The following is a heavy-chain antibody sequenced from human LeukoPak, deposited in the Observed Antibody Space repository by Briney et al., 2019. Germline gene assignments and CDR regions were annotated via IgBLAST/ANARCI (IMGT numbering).Heavy chain of an antibody. Sequence: GGSLRLSCAASGFTFSSYGMHWVRQAPGKGLQWVAVMSYDGSNKYYEDSVKGRFTISRDNSKNTLYLQMNSLRAEDTAVYYCAKDAPGIYDVLTGYYLDFWGQGTLVTVSS. CDR1: GFTFSSYG. CDR2: MSYDGSNK. D-gene: IGHD3-9*01. J-gene: IGHJ4*02. V-gene: IGHV3-30*18. CDR3: AKDAPGIYDVLTGYYLDF.